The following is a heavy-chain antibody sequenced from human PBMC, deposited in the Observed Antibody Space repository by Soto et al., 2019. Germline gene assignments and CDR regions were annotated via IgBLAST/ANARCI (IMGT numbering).Heavy chain of an antibody. CDR1: GYTFVNYG. CDR2: ISAYNGNT. CDR3: ARDRYFDSTGNFDY. D-gene: IGHD3-22*01. V-gene: IGHV1-18*01. Sequence: QVPLVQSGAEVKKPGASVKVSCKASGYTFVNYGISWVRQAPGQGLEYMGWISAYNGNTNYAQKLQGRVTMTTDASTSTAYMELRSLRSDDTAMYYCARDRYFDSTGNFDYWGQGTLVTVSS. J-gene: IGHJ4*02.